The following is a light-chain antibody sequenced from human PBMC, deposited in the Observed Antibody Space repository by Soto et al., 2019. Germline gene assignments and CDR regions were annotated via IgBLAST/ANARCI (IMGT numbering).Light chain of an antibody. J-gene: IGLJ2*01. V-gene: IGLV4-69*01. Sequence: QPVLTQSPSASASLGASVNLTCTLSSGHSSYAIAWHQQQPEKGPRYLMKLNSDGSHSKGDGIPDRFSGSSSGAERYLTISSLQSEDEADYYGQTWGTGGVVFGGGTKVNVL. CDR2: LNSDGSH. CDR3: QTWGTGGVV. CDR1: SGHSSYA.